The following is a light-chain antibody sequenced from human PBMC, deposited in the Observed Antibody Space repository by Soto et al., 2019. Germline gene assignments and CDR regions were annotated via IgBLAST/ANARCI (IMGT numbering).Light chain of an antibody. CDR2: EVS. V-gene: IGLV2-14*01. J-gene: IGLJ1*01. Sequence: QSALTQPASVSGSPGQSITISCTGTSSDVGGYNSVSWYQQHPGKAPKLIIYEVSSRPSGISNRFSGSKSGHTASLTISGLQAEDEADYYCCSCTSSSTPVFGTGTKVTVL. CDR1: SSDVGGYNS. CDR3: CSCTSSSTPV.